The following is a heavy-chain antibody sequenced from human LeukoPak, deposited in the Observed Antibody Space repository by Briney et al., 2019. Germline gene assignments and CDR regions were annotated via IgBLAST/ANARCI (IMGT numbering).Heavy chain of an antibody. J-gene: IGHJ6*03. CDR3: ARAPSSWSGYYYYMDV. CDR2: IIPIFGTA. V-gene: IGHV1-69*06. Sequence: SVKVSCKASGGTFSSYAISWVRQATGQGLEWMGGIIPIFGTANYAQKFQGRVTITADKSTSTAYMELSSLRSEDTAVYYCARAPSSWSGYYYYMDVSGKGTTVTVSS. D-gene: IGHD6-13*01. CDR1: GGTFSSYA.